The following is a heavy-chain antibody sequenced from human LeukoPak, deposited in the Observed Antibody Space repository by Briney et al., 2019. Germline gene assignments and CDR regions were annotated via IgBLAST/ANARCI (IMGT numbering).Heavy chain of an antibody. CDR2: INPNSGGT. CDR3: ARTAYSSSAVSWFDP. J-gene: IGHJ5*02. Sequence: GASVKVSCKASGYRFTGYYMHWVRQAPGQGLEWMGWINPNSGGTNYAQKFQGRVTMTRDTSISTAYMELSRLRSDDTAVYYCARTAYSSSAVSWFDPWGQGTLVTVSS. CDR1: GYRFTGYY. V-gene: IGHV1-2*02. D-gene: IGHD6-13*01.